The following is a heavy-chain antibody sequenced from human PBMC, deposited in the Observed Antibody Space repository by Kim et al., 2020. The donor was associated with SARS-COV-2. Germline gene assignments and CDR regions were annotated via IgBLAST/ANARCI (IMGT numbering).Heavy chain of an antibody. J-gene: IGHJ6*02. Sequence: SLKSRVTLSVDPSKNQFALKLSSVTAADTAVYYCARLGGKVGYYYYGMDVWGQGTTVTVSS. V-gene: IGHV4-59*08. D-gene: IGHD3-16*01. CDR3: ARLGGKVGYYYYGMDV.